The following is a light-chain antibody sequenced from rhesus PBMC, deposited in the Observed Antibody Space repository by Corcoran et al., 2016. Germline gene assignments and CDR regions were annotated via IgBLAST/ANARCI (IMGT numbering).Light chain of an antibody. CDR2: KAS. Sequence: DIQMTQSPSSLSASVGDRVTITCRASEHVNNYLNWYQQKPGKAPKLLIYKASTLQSGVPSRFSGSGSGTDYTFTISSLKPEDVATYYCQHGYGTPFTFGPGTKLDIK. J-gene: IGKJ3*01. V-gene: IGKV1-74*01. CDR3: QHGYGTPFT. CDR1: EHVNNY.